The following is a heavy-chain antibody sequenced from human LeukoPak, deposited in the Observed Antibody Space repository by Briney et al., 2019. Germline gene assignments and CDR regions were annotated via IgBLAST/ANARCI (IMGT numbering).Heavy chain of an antibody. Sequence: GASVKVSCKASGYTFTSYYMHWVRQAPGQGLEWMGIINPSGGSTSYAQKFQGRVTMTRDTSTSTVYMELSSLRSKDTAVYYCARRRTTYYYDSSGYCDYWGQGTLVTVSS. J-gene: IGHJ4*02. CDR1: GYTFTSYY. D-gene: IGHD3-22*01. V-gene: IGHV1-46*01. CDR3: ARRRTTYYYDSSGYCDY. CDR2: INPSGGST.